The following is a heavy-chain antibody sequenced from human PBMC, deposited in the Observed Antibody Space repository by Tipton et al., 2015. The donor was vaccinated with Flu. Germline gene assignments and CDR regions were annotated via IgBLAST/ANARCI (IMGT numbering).Heavy chain of an antibody. V-gene: IGHV1-18*01. CDR2: ISVYSGKA. CDR3: VRDHSSSSGYLDW. CDR1: GYTFNNYA. Sequence: QSGAEVKEPGASVKVSCRTSGYTFNNYAFSWVRQAPGQGLEWMGRISVYSGKADYTQTFQGRVTMTTDTSTNTAYMELSSLTSDDTAVYYCVRDHSSSSGYLDWWGQGTLAIVSS. J-gene: IGHJ4*02. D-gene: IGHD2-2*01.